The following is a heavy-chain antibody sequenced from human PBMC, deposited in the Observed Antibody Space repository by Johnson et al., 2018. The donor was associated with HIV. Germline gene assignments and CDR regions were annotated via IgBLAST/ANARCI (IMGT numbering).Heavy chain of an antibody. CDR3: ARDKVWQWLSSRDADAFDI. CDR1: GFTFSDYY. D-gene: IGHD6-19*01. Sequence: QVQLVESGGGLVKPGGSLRLSCAASGFTFSDYYMSWIRQAPGKGLEWLSYISISGSTIYNADSVKGRFTISRDNAKNSLYLQVNSLRAEDTALYYCARDKVWQWLSSRDADAFDIWGQGTMVSVSS. V-gene: IGHV3-11*04. CDR2: ISISGSTI. J-gene: IGHJ3*02.